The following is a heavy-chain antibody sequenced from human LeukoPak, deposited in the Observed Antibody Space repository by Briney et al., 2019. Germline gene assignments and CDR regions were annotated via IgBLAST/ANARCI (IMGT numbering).Heavy chain of an antibody. Sequence: ASVNVSCKSSVYTFTGYYMHWVRQAPGQGLEWMGWINPNSGGTNYAQKFQGRVTMTRDTSISTAYMELSRLRSDDTAVYYCAREYSGYPSPGYRNPYYFDYWGQGTLVTVSS. CDR2: INPNSGGT. V-gene: IGHV1-2*02. CDR3: AREYSGYPSPGYRNPYYFDY. CDR1: VYTFTGYY. J-gene: IGHJ4*02. D-gene: IGHD5-12*01.